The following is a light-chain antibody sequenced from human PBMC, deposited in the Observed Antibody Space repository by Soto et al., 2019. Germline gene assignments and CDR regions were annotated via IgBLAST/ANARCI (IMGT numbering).Light chain of an antibody. CDR3: QQYNSYPA. CDR1: QSISSW. J-gene: IGKJ1*01. V-gene: IGKV1-5*01. Sequence: DIQLTQSPSTLSASVGDRVTITCRASQSISSWLAWYQQKPGKAPKLLIYDASILESGVPSTFSGSGPVTEFTLTNSGLQPDDFATYYCQQYNSYPAFGQGTKVEIK. CDR2: DAS.